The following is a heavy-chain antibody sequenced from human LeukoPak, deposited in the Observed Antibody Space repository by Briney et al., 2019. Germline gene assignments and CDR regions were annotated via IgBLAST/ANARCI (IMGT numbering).Heavy chain of an antibody. CDR2: IKSKTDGGTT. D-gene: IGHD3-22*01. Sequence: GGSLRLSCAASGFTFSNAWMSWVRQAPGKGLEWVGRIKSKTDGGTTDYAAPVKGRFTISRDDSKNTLYLQMNSLKTEDTAVYYCITFSMIVVVITDRGQGTLVTVSS. CDR3: ITFSMIVVVITD. J-gene: IGHJ4*02. V-gene: IGHV3-15*01. CDR1: GFTFSNAW.